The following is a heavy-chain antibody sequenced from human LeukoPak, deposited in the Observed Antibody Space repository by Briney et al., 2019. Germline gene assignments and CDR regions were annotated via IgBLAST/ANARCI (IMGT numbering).Heavy chain of an antibody. D-gene: IGHD2-2*01. CDR2: ISCSGGST. V-gene: IGHV3-23*01. CDR1: GFTFSNYV. Sequence: GGSLRLSCAASGFTFSNYVMSWVRQAPGKGLEWVSTISCSGGSTYYADSVKGRFTISRDNSKNTLYLQVNSLRAEDTAVYYCALGLRYCSSTSCYPYAFDIWGQGTVVTVSS. J-gene: IGHJ3*02. CDR3: ALGLRYCSSTSCYPYAFDI.